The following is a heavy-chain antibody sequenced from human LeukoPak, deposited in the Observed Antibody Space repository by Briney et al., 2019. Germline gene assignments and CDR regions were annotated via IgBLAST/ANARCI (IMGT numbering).Heavy chain of an antibody. Sequence: GGSLRLSCVASGFTFDDYAMHWVRQAPGKGLEWVSGISWNSGSIGYADSVKGRFTISRDNAKNSLYLQMNSLRAEDTAVYYCARVGGSYYENYYYYGMDVWGQGTTVTVSS. V-gene: IGHV3-9*01. J-gene: IGHJ6*01. D-gene: IGHD1-26*01. CDR1: GFTFDDYA. CDR2: ISWNSGSI. CDR3: ARVGGSYYENYYYYGMDV.